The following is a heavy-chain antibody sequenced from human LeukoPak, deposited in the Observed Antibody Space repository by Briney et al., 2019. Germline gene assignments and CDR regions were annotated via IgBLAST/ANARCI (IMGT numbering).Heavy chain of an antibody. J-gene: IGHJ4*02. Sequence: GGSLRLSCAASGITFSSDWMIWVRQAPGKGLEWMANINPDGNLKYYVDSVKGRFTISRDNAKNSLYLQMNSLRAEDTAVYYCARKIQLWAIDYWGQGTLVTVSS. D-gene: IGHD5-18*01. CDR2: INPDGNLK. CDR1: GITFSSDW. V-gene: IGHV3-7*01. CDR3: ARKIQLWAIDY.